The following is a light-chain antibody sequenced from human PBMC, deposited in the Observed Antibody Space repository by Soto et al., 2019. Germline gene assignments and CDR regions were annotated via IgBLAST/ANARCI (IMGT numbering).Light chain of an antibody. CDR1: QSVSSSY. J-gene: IGKJ3*01. CDR2: GAS. Sequence: EIVLTQSPGTLSLSPGERATLSCRASQSVSSSYLAWYQQKPGQAPRLLIYGASSRATGIPDRFSGSGSGTDFTLTISRLEPEDFAVYYCQWYNSAPFTFGPGTKVDVK. V-gene: IGKV3-20*01. CDR3: QWYNSAPFT.